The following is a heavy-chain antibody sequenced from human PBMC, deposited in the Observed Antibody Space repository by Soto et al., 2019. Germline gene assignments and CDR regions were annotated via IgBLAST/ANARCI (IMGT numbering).Heavy chain of an antibody. V-gene: IGHV4-59*01. CDR1: GGSISSYY. CDR2: IYYSGST. CDR3: ARGGDITIFGVASYGMDV. D-gene: IGHD3-3*01. Sequence: SETLSLTCTVSGGSISSYYWSWIRQPPGKGLEWIGYIYYSGSTNYNPSLKSRVTISVDTSKNQFSLKLSSVTAADTAVYYCARGGDITIFGVASYGMDVWGQGTTVTVSS. J-gene: IGHJ6*02.